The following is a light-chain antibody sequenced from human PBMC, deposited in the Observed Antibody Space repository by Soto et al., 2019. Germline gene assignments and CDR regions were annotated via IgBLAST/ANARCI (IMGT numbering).Light chain of an antibody. V-gene: IGLV2-8*01. CDR3: SSYAGSNNYV. CDR1: SSGVGGYNY. J-gene: IGLJ1*01. Sequence: QSDLTQPPSASGSPGQSVTISCTGTSSGVGGYNYVSWYQQHPGKAPKLMIYAVSKRPSGVPDRFSGSKSGNTASLTVSGLQAEDEADYYCSSYAGSNNYVFGTGTKVTVL. CDR2: AVS.